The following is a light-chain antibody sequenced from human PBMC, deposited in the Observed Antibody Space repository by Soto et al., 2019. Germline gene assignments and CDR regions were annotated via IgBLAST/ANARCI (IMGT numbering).Light chain of an antibody. J-gene: IGKJ1*01. V-gene: IGKV1-5*01. CDR3: QQYNTYSA. Sequence: DIQMTQSPSTLSAAVGDRVTVTCRASQSMGRSLAWYQQKRGKAPELLIYDASSLKSGVPSRFSGSGSGTEFTLTISSLQPDDFATYYCQQYNTYSAFGQGTKVDI. CDR1: QSMGRS. CDR2: DAS.